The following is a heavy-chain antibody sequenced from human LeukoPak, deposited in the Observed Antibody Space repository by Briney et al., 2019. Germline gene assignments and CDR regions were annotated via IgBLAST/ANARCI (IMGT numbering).Heavy chain of an antibody. CDR3: ARVPSGITIFGVVKINWFDP. Sequence: SETLSLTCAVYGGSFSSYYWSWIRQPPGKGLEWIGEINHSGSTNYNPSLKSRVTISVDTSKNQFSLKLSSVTAADTAVYYCARVPSGITIFGVVKINWFDPWGQGTLVTVSS. CDR2: INHSGST. D-gene: IGHD3-3*01. CDR1: GGSFSSYY. V-gene: IGHV4-34*01. J-gene: IGHJ5*02.